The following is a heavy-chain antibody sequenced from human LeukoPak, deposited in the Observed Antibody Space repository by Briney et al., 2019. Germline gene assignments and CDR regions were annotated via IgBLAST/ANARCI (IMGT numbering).Heavy chain of an antibody. CDR2: IYYSGST. CDR3: ARPIRQTNWFDP. J-gene: IGHJ5*02. Sequence: SQTLSLTCTVSGGSISSGGYYWSWIRQHPGKGLEWIGYIYYSGSTYYNPSLKSRVTISVDTSKNQFSLKLSSVTAADTAVYYCARPIRQTNWFDPWGQGTLVTVSS. CDR1: GGSISSGGYY. V-gene: IGHV4-31*03.